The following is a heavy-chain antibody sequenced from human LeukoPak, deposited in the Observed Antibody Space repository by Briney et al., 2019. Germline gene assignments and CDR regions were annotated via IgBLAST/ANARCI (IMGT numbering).Heavy chain of an antibody. CDR3: ARDRRELPYGMDV. V-gene: IGHV4-31*03. Sequence: PSETLSLTCTVSGGSISSGGYYWSWIRQHPGKGLEWIGYIYYSGSTYYNPSLKSRVTISVDTSKNQFSLKLSSVTAADTAVYYCARDRRELPYGMDVWGQGTTVTVSS. J-gene: IGHJ6*02. CDR2: IYYSGST. CDR1: GGSISSGGYY. D-gene: IGHD1-26*01.